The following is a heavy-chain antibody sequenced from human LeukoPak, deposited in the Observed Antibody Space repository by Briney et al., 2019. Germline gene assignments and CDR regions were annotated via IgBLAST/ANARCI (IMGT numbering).Heavy chain of an antibody. V-gene: IGHV3-53*01. D-gene: IGHD2/OR15-2a*01. CDR1: GFTVSSNY. CDR3: AREQFAFRLFVY. J-gene: IGHJ4*02. Sequence: PGGSLRLSCAASGFTVSSNYMSWVRQAPGKGLEWVSVIYSGGSTYYADSVKGRFTISRDSSKNTLYLQMNSQRAEDTAVYYCAREQFAFRLFVYWGQGTLVTVSS. CDR2: IYSGGST.